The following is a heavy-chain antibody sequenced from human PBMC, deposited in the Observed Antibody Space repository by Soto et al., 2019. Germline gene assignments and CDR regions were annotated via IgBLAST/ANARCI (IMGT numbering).Heavy chain of an antibody. Sequence: GGSLRLSCAASGFTFSSYAMHWVRQAPGKGLEWVAVISYDGSNKYYADSVKGRFTISRDNSKNTLYLQMNSLRAEDTAVYYCARDLEYSYVYYYYGMDVGGKGTTVTVSS. CDR2: ISYDGSNK. J-gene: IGHJ6*04. D-gene: IGHD5-18*01. V-gene: IGHV3-30-3*01. CDR3: ARDLEYSYVYYYYGMDV. CDR1: GFTFSSYA.